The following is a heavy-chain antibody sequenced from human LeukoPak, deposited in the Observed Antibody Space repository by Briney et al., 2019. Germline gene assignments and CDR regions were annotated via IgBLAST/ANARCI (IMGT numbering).Heavy chain of an antibody. CDR3: ARVRRDSSGYYF. Sequence: GGSLRLSCAASGFTFSSYWMHWVRQAPGKGLVWVSRINSDGSSTSYADSVKGRFTISRDNAKNTLYLQMNSLRAEDTAVYYCARVRRDSSGYYFWGQGTLVTDSS. J-gene: IGHJ4*02. CDR1: GFTFSSYW. CDR2: INSDGSST. D-gene: IGHD3-22*01. V-gene: IGHV3-74*01.